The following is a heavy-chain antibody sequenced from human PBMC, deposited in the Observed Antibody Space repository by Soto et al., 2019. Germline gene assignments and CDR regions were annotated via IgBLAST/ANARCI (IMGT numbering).Heavy chain of an antibody. CDR1: GFSISDHY. Sequence: PGGSLRLSCAASGFSISDHYMSWIRQAPGKGLEWVSYSSNSGTFTKYADSVKGRFSISRDNAKNSLYLEINSLRGEDTAIYYCARSGDNYNLLDYWGQGTPVTVSS. D-gene: IGHD1-1*01. CDR3: ARSGDNYNLLDY. J-gene: IGHJ4*02. CDR2: SSNSGTFT. V-gene: IGHV3-11*03.